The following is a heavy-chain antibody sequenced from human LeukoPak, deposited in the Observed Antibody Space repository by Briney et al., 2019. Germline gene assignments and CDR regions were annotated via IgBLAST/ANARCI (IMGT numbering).Heavy chain of an antibody. J-gene: IGHJ4*02. CDR1: GFTFSSYA. CDR3: AKSVDYSNYGVDY. V-gene: IGHV3-23*01. CDR2: ISGSGGGT. D-gene: IGHD4-11*01. Sequence: AGGSPRLSCAASGFTFSSYAMSWVRQAPGKGLEWVSGISGSGGGTYYADSVKGRFTISRDNSKNTLFLQMNSLRADDTAVYYCAKSVDYSNYGVDYWGQGTLVTVSS.